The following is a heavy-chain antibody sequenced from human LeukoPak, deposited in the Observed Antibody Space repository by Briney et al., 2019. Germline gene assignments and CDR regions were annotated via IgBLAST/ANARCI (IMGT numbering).Heavy chain of an antibody. D-gene: IGHD1-26*01. CDR1: GGTFSSYA. V-gene: IGHV1-69*13. CDR3: ARGESYYGHDAFGI. Sequence: SVKVSCKASGGTFSSYAISWVRQAPGQGLEWMGGIIPIFGTANYAQKFQGRATITADESTSTAYMELSSLRSEDTAEYYCARGESYYGHDAFGIWGQGTMVTVSS. J-gene: IGHJ3*02. CDR2: IIPIFGTA.